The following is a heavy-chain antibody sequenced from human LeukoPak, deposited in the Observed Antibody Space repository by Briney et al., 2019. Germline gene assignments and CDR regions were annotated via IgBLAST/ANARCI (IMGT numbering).Heavy chain of an antibody. V-gene: IGHV4-61*02. D-gene: IGHD3-3*01. CDR3: ARDRVDYDFWSGSIGRGTYYYYGMDV. CDR1: GGSISSGSYY. Sequence: PSETLSLTCTVSGGSISSGSYYWSWIRQPAGKGLEWIGRIYTSGSTNYNPSLKSRVTISVDTSKNQFSLKLSSVTAADTAVYYCARDRVDYDFWSGSIGRGTYYYYGMDVWGQGTTVTVSS. J-gene: IGHJ6*02. CDR2: IYTSGST.